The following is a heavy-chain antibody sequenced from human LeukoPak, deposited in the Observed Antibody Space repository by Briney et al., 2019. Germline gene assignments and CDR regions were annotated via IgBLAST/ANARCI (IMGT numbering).Heavy chain of an antibody. Sequence: GGSLRLSCAASGFSVSSDYMRWVRQAPGKGLEWVSIIYSGGSTYYADSVKGRFTISRDNSKNTLYLQMNSLRAEDTAVYYCAKYVLADDFRPPFYWGQGTLVTVSA. CDR2: IYSGGST. CDR3: AKYVLADDFRPPFY. D-gene: IGHD4-11*01. CDR1: GFSVSSDY. V-gene: IGHV3-53*01. J-gene: IGHJ4*02.